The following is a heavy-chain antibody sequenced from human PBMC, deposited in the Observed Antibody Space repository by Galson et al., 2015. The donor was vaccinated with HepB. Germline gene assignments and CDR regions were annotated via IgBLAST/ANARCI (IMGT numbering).Heavy chain of an antibody. CDR2: ISGSGDST. CDR3: AKLILSTYDLLTGYLPWDY. Sequence: SLRLSCAASGFPFSSYAMNWVRQAPGKGLEWVSGISGSGDSTYYADSVKGRFTISRDNSKNTLYLQMSSLRAGDTAIYFCAKLILSTYDLLTGYLPWDYWGQGTLVTVSS. V-gene: IGHV3-23*01. CDR1: GFPFSSYA. D-gene: IGHD3-9*01. J-gene: IGHJ4*02.